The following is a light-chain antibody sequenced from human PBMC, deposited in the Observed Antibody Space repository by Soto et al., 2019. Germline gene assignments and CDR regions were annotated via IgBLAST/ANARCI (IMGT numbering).Light chain of an antibody. Sequence: AIRMTQSPSSFSASTGDRVTITCRASQSISSYLAWYQQKPGKAPKLLIYKASTLKSGVPSRFSGSGSGTEFTLTISSLQPDDFATYYCQQYYSFPPTFGQGTKVDI. CDR3: QQYYSFPPT. CDR1: QSISSY. J-gene: IGKJ1*01. CDR2: KAS. V-gene: IGKV1-8*01.